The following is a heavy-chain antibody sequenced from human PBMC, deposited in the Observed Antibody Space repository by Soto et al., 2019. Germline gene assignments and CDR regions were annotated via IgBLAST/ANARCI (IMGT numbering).Heavy chain of an antibody. J-gene: IGHJ4*02. V-gene: IGHV3-23*01. CDR1: GFTFSSYV. D-gene: IGHD6-19*01. CDR2: ISGSGGST. CDR3: AKDIKYSSGPGLDY. Sequence: GGSLRLSCAASGFTFSSYVMSWVRQAPGKGLEWVSGISGSGGSTYYADSVKGRFTISRDNSKNTLYLQMNSLRAEDTAVYYCAKDIKYSSGPGLDYWGQGTLVTVSS.